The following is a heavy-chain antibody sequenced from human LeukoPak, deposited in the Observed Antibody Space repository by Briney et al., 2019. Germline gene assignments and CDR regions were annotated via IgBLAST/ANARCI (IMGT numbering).Heavy chain of an antibody. V-gene: IGHV3-30-3*01. CDR3: ARGPERTGVGTRYYYDMDV. CDR1: GSTFSSYA. D-gene: IGHD2-8*01. CDR2: ISYDGSNK. Sequence: SGRSLRLSCAASGSTFSSYAMHWVRQAPGKGLEWVAVISYDGSNKYYADSVKGRFTISRDNSKNTLYLQMNSLRAEDTAVYYCARGPERTGVGTRYYYDMDVWGQGTTVTVSS. J-gene: IGHJ6*02.